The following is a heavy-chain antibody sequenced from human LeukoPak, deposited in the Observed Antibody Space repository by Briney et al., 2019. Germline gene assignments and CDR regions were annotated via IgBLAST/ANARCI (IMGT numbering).Heavy chain of an antibody. CDR3: ARSHYYDSSGYYYYYYGMDV. CDR2: INSDGSST. V-gene: IGHV3-74*01. D-gene: IGHD3-22*01. J-gene: IGHJ6*02. Sequence: GGSLRLSCAASGFTFSRYWMHWVRQAPGKGLVWVSRINSDGSSTSYADSVKGRFTISRDNAKNTLYLQMNSLRAEDTAVYYCARSHYYDSSGYYYYYYGMDVWGQGTTVTVSS. CDR1: GFTFSRYW.